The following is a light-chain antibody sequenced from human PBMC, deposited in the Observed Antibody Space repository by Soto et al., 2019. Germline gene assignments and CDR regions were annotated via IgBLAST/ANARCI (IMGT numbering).Light chain of an antibody. CDR3: SSYTSSTTLV. Sequence: QSALTQPASVSGSPGQSITISCTGTSTDVGGYNYVSWFQQHPGKAPKLMIYDVSYRPSGVSNRFSGSKSGNTASLTISGLQAEDEADYYRSSYTSSTTLVFGGGTKLTVL. J-gene: IGLJ2*01. V-gene: IGLV2-14*01. CDR1: STDVGGYNY. CDR2: DVS.